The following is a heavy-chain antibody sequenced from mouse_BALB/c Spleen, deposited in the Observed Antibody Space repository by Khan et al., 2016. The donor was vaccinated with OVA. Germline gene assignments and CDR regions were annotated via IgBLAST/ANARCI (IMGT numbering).Heavy chain of an antibody. CDR2: ISTYYGDA. V-gene: IGHV1S137*01. CDR1: GYTFTDYT. Sequence: QVQLQQSGAELVRPGVSVKISCKGSGYTFTDYTIHWVKQSHAKSLEWIGVISTYYGDAKYNQKFKDKATMTVDKSYNTAYMELARLTSDDSAIYYCARSFITTAFLYAMDYWGQGTSVTVSS. D-gene: IGHD1-1*01. CDR3: ARSFITTAFLYAMDY. J-gene: IGHJ4*01.